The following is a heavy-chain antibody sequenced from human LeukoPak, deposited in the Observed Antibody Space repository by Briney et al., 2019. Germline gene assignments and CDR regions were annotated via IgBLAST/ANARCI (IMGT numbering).Heavy chain of an antibody. V-gene: IGHV3-48*03. Sequence: GGSLRLSCAASGFTFSSYELNWVRQAPGKGLEWVSYISSSGSTIYYVDSVKGRFTISRDNAKNSLYLQMNSLRAEDTAVYYCARAGEDGYSYGYRGANWFDPWGQGTLVTVSS. D-gene: IGHD5-18*01. J-gene: IGHJ5*02. CDR3: ARAGEDGYSYGYRGANWFDP. CDR2: ISSSGSTI. CDR1: GFTFSSYE.